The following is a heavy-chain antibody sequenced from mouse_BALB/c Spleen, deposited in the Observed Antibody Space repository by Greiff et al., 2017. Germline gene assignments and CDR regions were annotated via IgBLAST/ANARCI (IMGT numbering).Heavy chain of an antibody. CDR1: GFTFSSYT. D-gene: IGHD2-4*01. Sequence: EVMLVESGGGLVQPGGSLKLSCAASGFTFSSYTMSWVRQTPEKRLEWVAYISNGGGSTYYPDTVKGRFTISRDNAKNTLYLQMSSLKSEDTAMYYCARQGDYDGFLYAMDYWGQGTSVTVSS. J-gene: IGHJ4*01. CDR3: ARQGDYDGFLYAMDY. CDR2: ISNGGGST. V-gene: IGHV5-12-2*01.